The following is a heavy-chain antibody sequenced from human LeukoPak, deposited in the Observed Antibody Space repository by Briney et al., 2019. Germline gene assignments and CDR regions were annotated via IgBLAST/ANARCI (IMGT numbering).Heavy chain of an antibody. CDR2: ISGVGDRT. CDR1: GFTFSRYA. V-gene: IGHV3-23*01. Sequence: PGGSLRLSCAASGFTFSRYAMTWVRQAPGEGLEWVSTISGVGDRTYFTDSAKGRFTVSRDNSKSTLYLQMNRLRAEDTAVYYCAKGFGNTTFGVVTANDYWGQGILVIVSS. CDR3: AKGFGNTTFGVVTANDY. J-gene: IGHJ4*02. D-gene: IGHD3-3*01.